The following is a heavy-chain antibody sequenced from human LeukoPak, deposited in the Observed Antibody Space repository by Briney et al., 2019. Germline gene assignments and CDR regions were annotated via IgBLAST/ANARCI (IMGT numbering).Heavy chain of an antibody. CDR1: GITVSSNY. V-gene: IGHV3-53*01. J-gene: IGHJ5*02. CDR3: ARDRGYCSSTSCYRWFDP. Sequence: PGGSLRLSCAASGITVSSNYMSWVRQAPGKGLEWVSVIYSGGSTYYADSVKGRFTISRDNSKNTLYLQMNSLRAEDTAVYYCARDRGYCSSTSCYRWFDPWGQGTLVTVSS. D-gene: IGHD2-2*02. CDR2: IYSGGST.